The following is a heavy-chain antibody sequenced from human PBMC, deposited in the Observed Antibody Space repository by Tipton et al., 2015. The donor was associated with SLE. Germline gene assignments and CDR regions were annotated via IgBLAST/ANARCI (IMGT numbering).Heavy chain of an antibody. Sequence: LRLSCTVSGGSISSGSYYWSWIRQPAGKGLEWIGHIYTSGSTNYNPSLKSRVTISVDTSKNQFSLKLSSVTAADTAVYYCAREPAPGDYYYYYGMDVWGQGTTVTVSS. J-gene: IGHJ6*02. V-gene: IGHV4-61*09. D-gene: IGHD1-26*01. CDR1: GGSISSGSYY. CDR3: AREPAPGDYYYYYGMDV. CDR2: IYTSGST.